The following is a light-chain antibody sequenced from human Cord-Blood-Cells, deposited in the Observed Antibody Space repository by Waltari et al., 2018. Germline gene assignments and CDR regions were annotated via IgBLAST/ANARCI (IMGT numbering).Light chain of an antibody. CDR3: YSAADNNLV. J-gene: IGLJ3*02. CDR2: KDS. Sequence: SYELTQPSSVSVSPGQTARITCSGDVLAKKKYARWFQQKPGQAPVLVFYKDSERPSGIPERFSGSSSGTTVTLTISGAQVEDEADYYCYSAADNNLVFGGGTKLTVL. CDR1: VLAKKKY. V-gene: IGLV3-27*01.